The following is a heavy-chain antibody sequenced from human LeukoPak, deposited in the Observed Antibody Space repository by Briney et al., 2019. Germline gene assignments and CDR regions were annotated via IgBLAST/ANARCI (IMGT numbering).Heavy chain of an antibody. CDR2: ISSSGSTI. Sequence: LSLTCAVYGGSFSGNFWTWIRQAPGKGLEWVSYISSSGSTIYYGDFVKGRFTISRDNAKNSLYLQMNSLRAEDTAVYYCARDRRPARYFDYWGQGTLVTVSS. J-gene: IGHJ4*02. V-gene: IGHV3-11*01. D-gene: IGHD6-25*01. CDR1: GGSFSGNF. CDR3: ARDRRPARYFDY.